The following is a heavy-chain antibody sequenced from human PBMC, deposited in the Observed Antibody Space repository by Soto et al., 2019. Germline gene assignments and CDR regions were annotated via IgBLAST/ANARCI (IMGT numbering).Heavy chain of an antibody. CDR1: GYSFTNFW. CDR2: IDPSDSYT. Sequence: PGESLKISCETSGYSFTNFWISWVRQMPGKGLEWMVRIDPSDSYTNYSPSFQGHVTISADKSISTAYLQWSSLKASDTAMYYCARLNLAAAGIFYGMDVWGQGTTVTVSS. D-gene: IGHD6-13*01. CDR3: ARLNLAAAGIFYGMDV. V-gene: IGHV5-10-1*01. J-gene: IGHJ6*02.